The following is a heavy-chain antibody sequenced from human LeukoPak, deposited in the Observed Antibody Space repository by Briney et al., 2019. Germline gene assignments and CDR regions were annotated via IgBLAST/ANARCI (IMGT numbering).Heavy chain of an antibody. CDR1: GFTFSSYS. Sequence: GRSLRLSCAASGFTFSSYSMNWVRQAPGKGLEWVSYISSSSSTIYYADSVKGRFTISRDNAKNSLYLQMNSLRAEDTAVYYCAVDDILTGYYKGEAFDIWGQGTMVTVSS. CDR3: AVDDILTGYYKGEAFDI. D-gene: IGHD3-9*01. J-gene: IGHJ3*02. V-gene: IGHV3-48*01. CDR2: ISSSSSTI.